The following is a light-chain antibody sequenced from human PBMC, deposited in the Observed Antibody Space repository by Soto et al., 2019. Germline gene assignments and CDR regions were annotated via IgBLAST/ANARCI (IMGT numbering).Light chain of an antibody. V-gene: IGLV2-8*01. Sequence: QSALTQPPSASGSPGQSVTISCTGTSSDVGGYSSVAWFQHHPGKAPKLMIYEVSKRPSGVPDRFSGSKSGNTASLTVSGLQAEDEADYYCISYAGSNNYVFGTGTKVTVI. J-gene: IGLJ1*01. CDR1: SSDVGGYSS. CDR2: EVS. CDR3: ISYAGSNNYV.